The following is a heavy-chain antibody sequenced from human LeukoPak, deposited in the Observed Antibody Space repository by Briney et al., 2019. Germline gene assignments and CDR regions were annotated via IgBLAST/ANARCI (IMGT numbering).Heavy chain of an antibody. Sequence: GASVKVSCKVSGYTLTELSMHWGRHAPGKGLEWMGGFDPEDGVTIYAQKFQGRVTMTADTSTDTAYMELRTLRSEDTAVYYCATGRDGSGSYLWVYFDYWGQGTLVTVSS. CDR3: ATGRDGSGSYLWVYFDY. CDR2: FDPEDGVT. V-gene: IGHV1-24*01. J-gene: IGHJ4*02. D-gene: IGHD3-10*01. CDR1: GYTLTELS.